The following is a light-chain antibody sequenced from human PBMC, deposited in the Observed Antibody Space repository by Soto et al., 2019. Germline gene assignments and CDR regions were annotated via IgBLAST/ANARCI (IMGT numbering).Light chain of an antibody. J-gene: IGLJ2*01. CDR3: SSYTGSTFVI. CDR1: SSAVGAYNY. V-gene: IGLV2-14*03. Sequence: QSALIQPASVSGSPGQSVTISCTGTSSAVGAYNYVSWYQQHPGKAPKLMIFEVSNRPSGVSNRFSGSKSGNTASLTISGLQAEDEADYYCSSYTGSTFVIFGGGTKVTVL. CDR2: EVS.